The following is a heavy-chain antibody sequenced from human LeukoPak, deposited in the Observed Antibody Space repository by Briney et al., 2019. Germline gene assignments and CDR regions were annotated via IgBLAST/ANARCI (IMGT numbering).Heavy chain of an antibody. Sequence: PGGSLTLSCPASGFTFSDYWMNWVRQAPGKGLESLANINKDGSKKDYVDSVKGRFTISRDNAKNSLSLQMDSLRVEDTAVYHCVRDAPGREGPHYWGPGILVAVSS. CDR2: INKDGSKK. D-gene: IGHD1-26*01. V-gene: IGHV3-7*01. CDR3: VRDAPGREGPHY. CDR1: GFTFSDYW. J-gene: IGHJ4*02.